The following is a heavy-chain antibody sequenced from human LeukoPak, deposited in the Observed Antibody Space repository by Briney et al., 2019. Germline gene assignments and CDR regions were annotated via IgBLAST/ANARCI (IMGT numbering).Heavy chain of an antibody. CDR1: GYSFTSYW. V-gene: IGHV5-51*01. D-gene: IGHD2-15*01. CDR3: ARHGSIRGYCSGGSCRGAYFDY. J-gene: IGHJ4*02. Sequence: HGESLKISCKGSGYSFTSYWIGWVRQMPGKGLEWMGIIYPGDSDTRYSPSFQGQVTISADKSISTAYLQWSSLKASDTAMYYCARHGSIRGYCSGGSCRGAYFDYWGQGILVTVSS. CDR2: IYPGDSDT.